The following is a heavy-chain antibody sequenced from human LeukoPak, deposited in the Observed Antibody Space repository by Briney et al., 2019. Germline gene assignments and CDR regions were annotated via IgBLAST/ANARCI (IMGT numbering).Heavy chain of an antibody. J-gene: IGHJ4*02. D-gene: IGHD2/OR15-2a*01. CDR2: IIGRNGDT. CDR1: GFTFSSYD. V-gene: IGHV3-23*01. Sequence: GGSLRLSCAASGFTFSSYDVAWVRQAPGKTLEWVSSIIGRNGDTYYTDSVKGRFTISRDISKSSVYLQMSSLRGDDTAVYYCARDQRNRLEYYFDYWGQGTLVTVSS. CDR3: ARDQRNRLEYYFDY.